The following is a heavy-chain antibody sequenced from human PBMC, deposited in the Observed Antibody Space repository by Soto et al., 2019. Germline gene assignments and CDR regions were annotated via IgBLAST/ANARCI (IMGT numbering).Heavy chain of an antibody. CDR2: ISYEVSNK. J-gene: IGHJ4*02. CDR1: GFTFSSNG. D-gene: IGHD3-22*01. V-gene: IGHV3-30*18. CDR3: AKYSPIVGVMAYLSRIDF. Sequence: GQSRRLSCAVSGFTFSSNGMQWVRQAPGKGLEWVAAISYEVSNKYYADSVKGRFTISRDNSKNPPYLQMNRLRAEDTAVYYRAKYSPIVGVMAYLSRIDFWGQGTLVTVSS.